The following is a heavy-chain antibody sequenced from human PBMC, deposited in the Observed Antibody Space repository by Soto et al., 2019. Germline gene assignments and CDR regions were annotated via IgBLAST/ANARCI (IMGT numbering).Heavy chain of an antibody. J-gene: IGHJ4*02. CDR1: GFTFSSYG. Sequence: QVQLVESGGGVVQPGRSLRLSCAASGFTFSSYGMHWVRQAPGKGLEWVAVISYDGSNKYYADSVKGRFTISRDNSKNTLYLQMNSLRAEDTAVYYCAKCSSDFWSGSIRYWGQGTLVTVSS. D-gene: IGHD3-3*01. CDR2: ISYDGSNK. V-gene: IGHV3-30*18. CDR3: AKCSSDFWSGSIRY.